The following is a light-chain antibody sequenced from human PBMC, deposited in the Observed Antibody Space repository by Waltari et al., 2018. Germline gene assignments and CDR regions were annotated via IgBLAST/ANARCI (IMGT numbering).Light chain of an antibody. CDR2: DAS. CDR3: QHYVRLPAT. CDR1: QSVSSS. J-gene: IGKJ1*01. Sequence: ETVLTQSPGPLSLSSGERATLSCRASQSVSSSLTWYQQKPGQAPRLLIYDASSRATGIPDRFSGSGSGTDFSLTISRLQPEDFAVDYCQHYVRLPATFGQGTKVEIK. V-gene: IGKV3-20*01.